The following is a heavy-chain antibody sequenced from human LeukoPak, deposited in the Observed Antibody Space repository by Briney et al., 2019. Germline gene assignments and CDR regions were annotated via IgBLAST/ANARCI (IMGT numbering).Heavy chain of an antibody. D-gene: IGHD6-13*01. V-gene: IGHV3-30-3*01. J-gene: IGHJ4*02. CDR1: GFTFSSYA. CDR2: ISYDGSNK. CDR3: ARDGVLESSSWYTGGDY. Sequence: GGSLRLSCAASGFTFSSYAMRWVRQAPGKGLEWVAVISYDGSNKYYADSVKGRFTISRDNSKNALYLQMNSLRAEDTAVYYCARDGVLESSSWYTGGDYWGQGTLVTVSS.